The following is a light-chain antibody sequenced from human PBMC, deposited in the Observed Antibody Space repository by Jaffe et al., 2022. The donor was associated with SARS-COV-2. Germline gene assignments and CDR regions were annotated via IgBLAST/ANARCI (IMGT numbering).Light chain of an antibody. J-gene: IGKJ4*01. CDR2: GAS. CDR1: QTISNSY. V-gene: IGKV3-20*01. CDR3: QQYDRSSLT. Sequence: EVVLTQSPGTLSLSAGEGATLSCRASQTISNSYLAWYQQKPGQAPRLLIYGASRRAIGIPDRFSGSGSGTDFTLTISTLEPEDFAVYYCQQYDRSSLTFGGGTKVEIK.